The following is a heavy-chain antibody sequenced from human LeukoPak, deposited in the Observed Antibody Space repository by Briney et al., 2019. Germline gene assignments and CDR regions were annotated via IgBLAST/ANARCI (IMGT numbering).Heavy chain of an antibody. Sequence: GGSLRLSCAASGFTFSSYAMHWVRQAPGKGLEWVAVISYDGSNKYYADSVKGRFTISRDNSKNTLYLQMNSLRAEDTAVYYCTRDFGWQRFDYWAREPWSPSPQ. V-gene: IGHV3-30*07. CDR3: TRDFGWQRFDY. CDR2: ISYDGSNK. CDR1: GFTFSSYA. D-gene: IGHD3-3*01. J-gene: IGHJ4*02.